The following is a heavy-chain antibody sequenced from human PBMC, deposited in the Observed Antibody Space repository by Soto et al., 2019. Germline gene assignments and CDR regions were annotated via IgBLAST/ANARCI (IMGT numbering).Heavy chain of an antibody. CDR3: ARDPAGAAYSSSPQYRSRYYYGMDV. Sequence: ASVKVSCKASGGTFSSYAISWVRQAPGQGLEWMGGIIPIFGTANYAQKFQGRVTITADESTSTAYMELSSLRSEDTAVYYCARDPAGAAYSSSPQYRSRYYYGMDVWGQGTTVTVSS. CDR2: IIPIFGTA. D-gene: IGHD6-6*01. CDR1: GGTFSSYA. V-gene: IGHV1-69*13. J-gene: IGHJ6*02.